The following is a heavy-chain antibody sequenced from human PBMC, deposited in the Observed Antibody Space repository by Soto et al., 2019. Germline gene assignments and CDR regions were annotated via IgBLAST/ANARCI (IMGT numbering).Heavy chain of an antibody. V-gene: IGHV4-30-4*01. J-gene: IGHJ5*02. CDR1: GGSISSGDYY. D-gene: IGHD3-22*01. Sequence: QVQLQESGPGLVQPSQTLSLTCTVSGGSISSGDYYWSWIRQPPGKGLEWIGYIHHSGTTYYNPSPKSRLTISVDTSKNQFSLNLSSVTAADTAVYYCARDSSGYNWLDPWGQGTLVTVSS. CDR2: IHHSGTT. CDR3: ARDSSGYNWLDP.